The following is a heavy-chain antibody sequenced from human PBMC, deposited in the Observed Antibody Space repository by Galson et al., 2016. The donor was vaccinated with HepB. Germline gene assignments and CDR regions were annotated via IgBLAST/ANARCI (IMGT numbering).Heavy chain of an antibody. V-gene: IGHV3-23*01. J-gene: IGHJ4*02. Sequence: SLRLSCAASGFTFSNYAMSWVRQAPGKWLEWVSGTSNSGSSTYYADSVKGRFTISRDKSKNTLYLQMNSLRAEDTAVYYCARDNRYDYGGNSYFDYWGQGTLVTASS. D-gene: IGHD4-23*01. CDR1: GFTFSNYA. CDR3: ARDNRYDYGGNSYFDY. CDR2: TSNSGSST.